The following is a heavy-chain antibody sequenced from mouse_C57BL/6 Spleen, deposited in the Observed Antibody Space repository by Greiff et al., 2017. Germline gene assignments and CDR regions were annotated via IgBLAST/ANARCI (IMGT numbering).Heavy chain of an antibody. CDR3: AKPGYAWYFDV. D-gene: IGHD3-1*01. J-gene: IGHJ1*03. CDR2: IWGDGST. Sequence: VKLMESGPGLVAPSQSLSITCTVSGFSLTSYGVSWVRQPPGKGLEWLGVIWGDGSTTYHSALISRLSISTDNSKSHAFLKLNSLQTDDTATYXWAKPGYAWYFDVWGTGTTVTVSA. CDR1: GFSLTSYG. V-gene: IGHV2-3*01.